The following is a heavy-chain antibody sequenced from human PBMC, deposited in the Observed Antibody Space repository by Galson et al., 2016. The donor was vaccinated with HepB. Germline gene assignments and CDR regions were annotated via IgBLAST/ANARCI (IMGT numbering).Heavy chain of an antibody. CDR3: ASGHGGPYSFDY. CDR2: ISCCSGNT. Sequence: SLKLSCAASGYTFSSYGMSWVRQAPGKGLEWVSSISCCSGNTYYAHSVKGRFTISRDTSKNTLYLQMSSLRADDTAVYYCASGHGGPYSFDYWGQGTLVTVSS. CDR1: GYTFSSYG. V-gene: IGHV3-23*01. D-gene: IGHD4-23*01. J-gene: IGHJ4*02.